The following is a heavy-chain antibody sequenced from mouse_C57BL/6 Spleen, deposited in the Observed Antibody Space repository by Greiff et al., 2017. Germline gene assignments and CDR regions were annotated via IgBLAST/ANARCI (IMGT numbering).Heavy chain of an antibody. D-gene: IGHD2-4*01. Sequence: QVQLKESGPGLVQPSQSLSITCTVSGFSLTSYGVHWVRQSPGKGLEWLGVIWSGGSTDYNAAFISRLSISKDNSKSQVFFKMNSLQADDTAIYYCASYYDYDGWYYYAMDYWGQGTSVTVSS. J-gene: IGHJ4*01. CDR3: ASYYDYDGWYYYAMDY. V-gene: IGHV2-2*01. CDR1: GFSLTSYG. CDR2: IWSGGST.